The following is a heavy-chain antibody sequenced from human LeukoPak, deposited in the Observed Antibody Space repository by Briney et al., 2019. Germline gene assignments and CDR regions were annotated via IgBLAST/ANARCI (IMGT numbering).Heavy chain of an antibody. Sequence: GGSLRLSCAASGFTFSSYAMSWDRQAPGRGLEWVSAISGSGGSTYYADSVKGRFTISRDNSKNTLYLQMNSLRAEGTAVYYCAKDQSEGYYDILTGYYLIDYWGQGTLVTVSS. V-gene: IGHV3-23*01. CDR3: AKDQSEGYYDILTGYYLIDY. D-gene: IGHD3-9*01. CDR1: GFTFSSYA. J-gene: IGHJ4*02. CDR2: ISGSGGST.